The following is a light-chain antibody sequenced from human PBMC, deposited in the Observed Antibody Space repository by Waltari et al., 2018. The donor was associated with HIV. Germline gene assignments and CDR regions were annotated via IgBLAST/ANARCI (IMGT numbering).Light chain of an antibody. CDR2: TNN. J-gene: IGLJ2*01. CDR1: SPNIGSNP. V-gene: IGLV1-44*01. Sequence: QSVLTQPPSASGTPGQRVTISCSGSSPNIGSNPVNWYQQLPGTAPKLLIFTNNHRPSGAPDRFSGSTSGTSASLAISVLQSEDEADYYCAAWDDSLIEVFGGGTKLTVL. CDR3: AAWDDSLIEV.